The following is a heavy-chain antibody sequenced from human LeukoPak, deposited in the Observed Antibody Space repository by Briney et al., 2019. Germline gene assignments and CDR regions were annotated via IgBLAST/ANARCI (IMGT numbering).Heavy chain of an antibody. CDR2: IYYSGST. D-gene: IGHD3-10*01. CDR1: GGSISSYY. J-gene: IGHJ4*02. Sequence: SETLSLTCTVSGGSISSYYWSWIRQPPGKGLEWIGYIYYSGSTNYNPSLKSRVTISVDTSKNQFSLKLSSVTAADTAVYYCARAGLWFGELFRFDYWGQGTLVTVSS. V-gene: IGHV4-59*01. CDR3: ARAGLWFGELFRFDY.